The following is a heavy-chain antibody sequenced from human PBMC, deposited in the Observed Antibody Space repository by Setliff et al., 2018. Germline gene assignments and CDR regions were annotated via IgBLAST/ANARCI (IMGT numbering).Heavy chain of an antibody. D-gene: IGHD2-8*01. CDR1: GESFSNNY. CDR3: AKEHVVISFVTNTHHHYGMDV. Sequence: SETLSLTCSVYGESFSNNYWSWIRQTPGKGLEWIGESNHGGSTSYHPSLKSRLTMSADTSMNHFSLRMTSVSAADTAVYYCAKEHVVISFVTNTHHHYGMDVWGQGTTVTVSS. CDR2: SNHGGST. V-gene: IGHV4-34*01. J-gene: IGHJ6*02.